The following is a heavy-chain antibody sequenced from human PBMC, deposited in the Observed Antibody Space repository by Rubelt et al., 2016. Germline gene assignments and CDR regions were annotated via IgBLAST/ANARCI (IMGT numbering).Heavy chain of an antibody. Sequence: QLQLQESGPGLVKTSETLSLTCTVSGGSISSSSSYWGWIRQPPGKGLAWIGSIYYSGSTYYNPSLKSRVTISVDTSKNQFSLKLSSVTAADTAVYYCARRGAIFGVVIYFDYWGQGTLVTVSS. CDR2: IYYSGST. CDR1: GGSISSSSSY. J-gene: IGHJ4*02. CDR3: ARRGAIFGVVIYFDY. V-gene: IGHV4-39*01. D-gene: IGHD3-3*01.